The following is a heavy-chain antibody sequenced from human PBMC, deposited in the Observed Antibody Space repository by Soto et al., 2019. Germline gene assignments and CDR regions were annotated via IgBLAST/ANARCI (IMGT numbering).Heavy chain of an antibody. CDR2: TYYRSKWYN. V-gene: IGHV6-1*01. Sequence: SQTLSLTCAISGDSVSSNSAAWNWIRQSPSRGLEWLGRTYYRSKWYNDYAVSVKSRITINPDTSKNQFSLQLNSVTPEDTAVYYCARDLGYYDSRGYYSDAFDIWGQGTMVTVSS. CDR3: ARDLGYYDSRGYYSDAFDI. CDR1: GDSVSSNSAA. J-gene: IGHJ3*02. D-gene: IGHD3-22*01.